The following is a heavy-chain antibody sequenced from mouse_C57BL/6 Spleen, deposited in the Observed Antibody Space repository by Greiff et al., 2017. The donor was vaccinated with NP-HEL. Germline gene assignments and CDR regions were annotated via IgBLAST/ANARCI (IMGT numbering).Heavy chain of an antibody. CDR1: GYTFTDYY. J-gene: IGHJ4*01. V-gene: IGHV1-84*01. Sequence: LEESGPELVKPGASVKISCKASGYTFTDYYINWVKQRPGQGLEWIGWIYPGSGNTKYNEKFKGKATLTVDTSSSTAYMQLSSLTSEDSAVYFCARDDYGSSPYAMDYWGQGTSVTVSS. CDR2: IYPGSGNT. D-gene: IGHD1-1*01. CDR3: ARDDYGSSPYAMDY.